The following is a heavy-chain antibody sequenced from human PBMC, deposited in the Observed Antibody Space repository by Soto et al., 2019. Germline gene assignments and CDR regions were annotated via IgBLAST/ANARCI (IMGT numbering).Heavy chain of an antibody. CDR1: GYSFTSYW. CDR3: ARIGESRLSGSPRDYYYGMDV. V-gene: IGHV5-51*01. J-gene: IGHJ6*02. D-gene: IGHD1-26*01. Sequence: RGESLKISCKGSGYSFTSYWIGWVRQMPGKGLGWVGIIYPGDSDTRYSPSFQGQVTISADKSISTAYLQWSSLKASDTAMYYCARIGESRLSGSPRDYYYGMDVWGQGTTVTVCS. CDR2: IYPGDSDT.